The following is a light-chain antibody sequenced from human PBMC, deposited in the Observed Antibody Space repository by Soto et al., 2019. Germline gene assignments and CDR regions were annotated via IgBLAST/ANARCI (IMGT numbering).Light chain of an antibody. CDR1: QSVRISY. CDR2: GAS. J-gene: IGKJ1*01. V-gene: IGKV3-20*01. Sequence: EMVLTQSPGALSLSPGERATLSCGASQSVRISYLAWYQQKPGQAPRLLIYGASTRATGITERFSGSGSGTDFTLTISSLEPEDFALYYCQQYGSSPRTFGQGTKGDIK. CDR3: QQYGSSPRT.